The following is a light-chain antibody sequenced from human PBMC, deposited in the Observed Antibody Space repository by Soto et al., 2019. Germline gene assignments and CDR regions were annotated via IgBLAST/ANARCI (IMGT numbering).Light chain of an antibody. J-gene: IGKJ1*01. CDR2: GTS. V-gene: IGKV1-27*01. CDR3: QKYNKAPWK. CDR1: QGIEGF. Sequence: DIQMTQSQPSLSASVGDRVTITCRASQGIEGFLAWYQQKPGTAPKLLVYGTSTLQVGVPSRFSGSGWGTDFTLTISSVQPDDVATYYCQKYNKAPWKFGQGTKV.